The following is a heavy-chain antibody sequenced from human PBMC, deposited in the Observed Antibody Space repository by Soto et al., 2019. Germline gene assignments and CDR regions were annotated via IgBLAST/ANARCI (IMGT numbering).Heavy chain of an antibody. CDR2: ISYDGSNK. J-gene: IGHJ3*01. CDR1: GFTFSSYA. D-gene: IGHD2-15*01. CDR3: AREYGIGGAVFDF. Sequence: PGGSLRLSCAASGFTFSSYAMHWVRQAPGKGLEWVAVISYDGSNKYYADSVKGRLTISRDNSKNTLYLQMNSLRAEDTAVYYCAREYGIGGAVFDFWGQGTMVTVSS. V-gene: IGHV3-30-3*01.